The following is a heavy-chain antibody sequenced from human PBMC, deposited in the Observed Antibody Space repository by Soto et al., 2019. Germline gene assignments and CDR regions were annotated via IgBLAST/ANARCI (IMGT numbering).Heavy chain of an antibody. D-gene: IGHD6-6*01. CDR3: AKDLTRQLAYWLDP. CDR1: GFSFTGYY. V-gene: IGHV1-2*02. CDR2: INAHSGGT. Sequence: GASVKVSCKASGFSFTGYYIHWLRQAPGQGLEWMGWINAHSGGTEYAQKFQGRVTLTRYTSIATAYLTLTSLTSDDTALYYCAKDLTRQLAYWLDPWGQGTQVTVS. J-gene: IGHJ5*02.